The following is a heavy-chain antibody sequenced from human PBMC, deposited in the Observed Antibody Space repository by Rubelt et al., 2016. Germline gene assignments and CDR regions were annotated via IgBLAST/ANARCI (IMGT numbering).Heavy chain of an antibody. CDR3: ASDARGGRIVGATSLVGY. Sequence: EVQLVESGGGLVQPRGSLRLSCAASGFTFSNYGMNWVRQAPGKGLEWVSGIRGSGSSTYFADSVKGGFTISRGSSKNTLYLQMNSLRDEATAIYYGASDARGGRIVGATSLVGYWGQGTLVTVSS. CDR1: GFTFSNYG. CDR2: IRGSGSST. D-gene: IGHD1-26*01. V-gene: IGHV3-23*04. J-gene: IGHJ4*02.